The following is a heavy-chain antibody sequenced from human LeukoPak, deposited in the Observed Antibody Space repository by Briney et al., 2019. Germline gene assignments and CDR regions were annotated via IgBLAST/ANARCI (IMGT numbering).Heavy chain of an antibody. CDR1: GYTSTSHY. CDR2: IDPSGGST. D-gene: IGHD3-3*01. J-gene: IGHJ4*02. V-gene: IGHV1-46*01. Sequence: ASVKVSCRASGYTSTSHYFHWVRQAPGQGLEWMGIIDPSGGSTNYAQKFQGRVAMTRDTSTSTVYMDPSSLRSEDTAVYYCTSWAGEVKNGLWSGPFDYWGQGALVTVSS. CDR3: TSWAGEVKNGLWSGPFDY.